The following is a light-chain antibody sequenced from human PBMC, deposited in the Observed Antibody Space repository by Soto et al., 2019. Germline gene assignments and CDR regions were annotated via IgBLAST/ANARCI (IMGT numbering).Light chain of an antibody. J-gene: IGKJ1*01. V-gene: IGKV1-39*01. CDR3: EQSYSTPSRT. Sequence: DIQMTQSPSSLSASVGDRVTITCRASQSISSYLNWYQQKPGKAPKLLIYAASSLQSGVPSRFSGSGSGTDFTLTISSLQPEDFATYYCEQSYSTPSRTFGQGTKVEIK. CDR2: AAS. CDR1: QSISSY.